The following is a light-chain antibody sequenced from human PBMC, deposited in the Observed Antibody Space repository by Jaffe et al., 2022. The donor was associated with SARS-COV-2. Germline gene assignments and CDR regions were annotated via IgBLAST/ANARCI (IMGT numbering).Light chain of an antibody. J-gene: IGKJ2*01. Sequence: EIVMTQSPLSLTVTPGEPASISCRSSQSLLRYGNNFFDWYVQKPGHSPQLLIYLGSDRASGVPDRFSGSGSGTDFTLEISRVEAEDVGTYYCMQVFQTPFTLGQGTKLEIK. V-gene: IGKV2-28*01. CDR2: LGS. CDR3: MQVFQTPFT. CDR1: QSLLRYGNNF.